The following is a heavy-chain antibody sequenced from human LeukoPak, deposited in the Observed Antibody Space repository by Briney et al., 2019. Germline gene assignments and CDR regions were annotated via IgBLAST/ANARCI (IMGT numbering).Heavy chain of an antibody. J-gene: IGHJ4*02. Sequence: PGGSLRLSCAASGFTFSSYGMSWVRQAPGKGLEWVSAISGIGVVTFYADSVKGRFTISRDNSKNTLYLQLNSLRAEDTAVYYCAKVTPESDSWGQGTLVTVSS. CDR1: GFTFSSYG. V-gene: IGHV3-23*01. CDR2: ISGIGVVT. CDR3: AKVTPESDS.